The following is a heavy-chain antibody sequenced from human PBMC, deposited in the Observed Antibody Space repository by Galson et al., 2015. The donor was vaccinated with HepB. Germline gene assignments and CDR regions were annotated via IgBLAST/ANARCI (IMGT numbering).Heavy chain of an antibody. J-gene: IGHJ3*02. CDR3: ARGAVAGTEAFDI. V-gene: IGHV1-2*06. Sequence: SVKVSRKASGYTFTGYYMHWVRQAPGQGLEWMGRINPNSGGTNYAQKFQGRVTMTRDTSISTAYMELSRLRSDDTAVYYCARGAVAGTEAFDIWGQGTMVTVSS. CDR1: GYTFTGYY. CDR2: INPNSGGT. D-gene: IGHD6-19*01.